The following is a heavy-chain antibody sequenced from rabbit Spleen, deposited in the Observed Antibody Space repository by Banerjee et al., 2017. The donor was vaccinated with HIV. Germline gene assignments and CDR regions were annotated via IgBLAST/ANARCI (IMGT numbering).Heavy chain of an antibody. CDR2: IYTGNSKT. V-gene: IGHV1S40*01. CDR1: GFSLTSSDY. J-gene: IGHJ6*01. D-gene: IGHD8-1*01. Sequence: QSLEESGGDLVKPGASLTLTCTASGFSLTSSDYMCWVRQAPGKGLEWIACIYTGNSKTYYANWAKGRFTISKTSSTTVTLQMTSLTVADTATYFCARDTGSSFSSYGMDLWGPGTLVTVS. CDR3: ARDTGSSFSSYGMDL.